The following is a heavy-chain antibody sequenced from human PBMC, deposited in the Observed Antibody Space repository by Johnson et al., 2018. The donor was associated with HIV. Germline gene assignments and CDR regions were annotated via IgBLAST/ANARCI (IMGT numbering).Heavy chain of an antibody. D-gene: IGHD5-18*01. CDR3: AKDMIQLWFFDAFDI. V-gene: IGHV3-11*04. CDR1: GFTFSDYY. Sequence: QVQLVESGGGLVKPGGSLRLSCAASGFTFSDYYMSWIRQAPGKGLEWVSYISSSGSTIYYADSVKGRFTISRDNSKNTLYLQMNSLRDEDTAVYYCAKDMIQLWFFDAFDIWGQGTMVTVSS. CDR2: ISSSGSTI. J-gene: IGHJ3*02.